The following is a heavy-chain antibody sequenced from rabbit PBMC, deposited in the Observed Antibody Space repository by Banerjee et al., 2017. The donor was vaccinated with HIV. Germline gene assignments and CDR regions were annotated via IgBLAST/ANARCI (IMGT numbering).Heavy chain of an antibody. V-gene: IGHV1S40*01. CDR3: ARDLGGRSDYYSL. Sequence: QSLEESGGDLVKPGASLTLTCTASGFDLSSYYYMWWVRQAPGKGLEWIAAIYAGSSGNTYYPSWAKGRFTISKTSSTTVTLQMTRLTAADTATYFCARDLGGRSDYYSLWGPGTLVTVS. D-gene: IGHD1-1*01. J-gene: IGHJ6*01. CDR2: IYAGSSGNT. CDR1: GFDLSSYYY.